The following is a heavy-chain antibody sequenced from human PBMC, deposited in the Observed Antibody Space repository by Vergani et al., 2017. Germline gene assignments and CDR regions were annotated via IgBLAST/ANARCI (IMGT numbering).Heavy chain of an antibody. Sequence: QVQLQESGPGLVKPSETLSLTCAVSGFSIDNGYYWDWIRQPPGKGLEWIGSIYRTGRTHSNPSLTSRVTISVATSNNHFSLRLNSLTAADTAVYYCARRSGIVYYIFRDTQYFFDCWGQGTLVTVSS. D-gene: IGHD3-9*01. CDR1: GFSIDNGYY. J-gene: IGHJ4*02. CDR2: IYRTGRT. CDR3: ARRSGIVYYIFRDTQYFFDC. V-gene: IGHV4-38-2*01.